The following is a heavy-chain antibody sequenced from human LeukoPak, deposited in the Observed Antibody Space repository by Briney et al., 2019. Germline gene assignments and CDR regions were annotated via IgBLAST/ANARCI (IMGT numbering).Heavy chain of an antibody. CDR3: ARQEWYSSSQSLFDY. Sequence: SETLSLTCTVSGGSISSSSYYWGWIRQPPGKGLEWIGSIYYSGSTYYNPSLKSRVTISVDTSKNQFSLKLSSVTAADTAVYYCARQEWYSSSQSLFDYWGQGTLVTVSS. CDR1: GGSISSSSYY. V-gene: IGHV4-39*01. D-gene: IGHD6-13*01. J-gene: IGHJ4*02. CDR2: IYYSGST.